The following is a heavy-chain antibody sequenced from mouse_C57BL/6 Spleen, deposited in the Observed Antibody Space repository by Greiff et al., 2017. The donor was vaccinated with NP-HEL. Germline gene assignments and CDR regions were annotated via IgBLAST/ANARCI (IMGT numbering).Heavy chain of an antibody. CDR2: IRNKANGYTT. Sequence: EVHLVESGGGLVQPGGSLSLSCAASGFTFTDYYMSWVRQPPGKALEWLGFIRNKANGYTTEYSASVKGRFTISRDNTQSILYLQMNALRAEDSATYYCARYPQYGSSYGYYAMDYWGQGTSVTVSS. J-gene: IGHJ4*01. D-gene: IGHD1-1*01. CDR1: GFTFTDYY. V-gene: IGHV7-3*01. CDR3: ARYPQYGSSYGYYAMDY.